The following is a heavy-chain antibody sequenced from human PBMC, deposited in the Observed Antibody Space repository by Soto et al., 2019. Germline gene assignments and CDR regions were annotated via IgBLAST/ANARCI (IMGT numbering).Heavy chain of an antibody. CDR3: ANLYSGYDLHEYFQH. D-gene: IGHD5-12*01. CDR2: ISYDGSTE. V-gene: IGHV3-30*18. J-gene: IGHJ1*01. Sequence: GGSLRLSCATSGFTFSNFAMHWVRQAPGKGLEWVATISYDGSTEDYADSLKGRFTISRDNAKNTLYLQMNSLRAEDTALYYCANLYSGYDLHEYFQHWGQGPLVTVSS. CDR1: GFTFSNFA.